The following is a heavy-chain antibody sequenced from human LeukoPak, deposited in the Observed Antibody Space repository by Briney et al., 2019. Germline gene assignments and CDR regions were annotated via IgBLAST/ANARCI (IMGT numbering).Heavy chain of an antibody. Sequence: SETLSLTCTVSGGSISSYYWSWIRQPPGKGLEWIGYIYYSGSTNYNPSLKSRVTISVDRSKNQFSLKLSSVTAADTAVYYCARDRLTGQHRGIDYWGQGTLVTVSS. V-gene: IGHV4-59*12. CDR2: IYYSGST. J-gene: IGHJ4*02. CDR3: ARDRLTGQHRGIDY. D-gene: IGHD3-9*01. CDR1: GGSISSYY.